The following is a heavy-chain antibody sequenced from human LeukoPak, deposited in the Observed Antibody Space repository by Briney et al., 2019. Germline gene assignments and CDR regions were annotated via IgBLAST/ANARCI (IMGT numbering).Heavy chain of an antibody. CDR3: ATPRIAVAGRPYWLDP. CDR2: FDPEDGET. CDR1: GYTLTELS. V-gene: IGHV1-24*01. D-gene: IGHD6-19*01. Sequence: ASVKVSCKVSGYTLTELSMHWVRQAPGKGLEWMGGFDPEDGETIYAQKFQGRVTMTEDTSTDTAYMELSSLRSEDTAVYYCATPRIAVAGRPYWLDPWSHATLVTV. J-gene: IGHJ5*02.